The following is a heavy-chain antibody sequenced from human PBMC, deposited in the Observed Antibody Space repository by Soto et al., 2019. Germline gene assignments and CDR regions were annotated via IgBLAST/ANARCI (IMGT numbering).Heavy chain of an antibody. CDR2: IYYSGST. J-gene: IGHJ6*02. Sequence: QVQLQESGPGLVKPSQTLSLTCTVSGGSISSGGYYWSWIRQHPGKGLEWIGYIYYSGSTYYNPSLKVRVTISVDTSKNQFSLKLSSVTAADTAVYYCARDGITMVRGVHYWYYGMDVWGQGTTVTVSS. D-gene: IGHD3-10*01. CDR1: GGSISSGGYY. CDR3: ARDGITMVRGVHYWYYGMDV. V-gene: IGHV4-31*03.